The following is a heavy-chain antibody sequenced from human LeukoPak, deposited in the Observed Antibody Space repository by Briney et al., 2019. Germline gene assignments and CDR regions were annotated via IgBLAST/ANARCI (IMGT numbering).Heavy chain of an antibody. CDR1: GGTFSKYT. CDR2: FDPEDGET. D-gene: IGHD3-10*01. Sequence: ASVKVSCKASGGTFSKYTISWVRQAPGKGLEWMGGFDPEDGETIYAQKFQGRVTMTEDTSTDTAYMELSSLRSEDTAVYYCATGAQLLWFGGPSWFDPWGQGTLVTVSS. J-gene: IGHJ5*02. V-gene: IGHV1-24*01. CDR3: ATGAQLLWFGGPSWFDP.